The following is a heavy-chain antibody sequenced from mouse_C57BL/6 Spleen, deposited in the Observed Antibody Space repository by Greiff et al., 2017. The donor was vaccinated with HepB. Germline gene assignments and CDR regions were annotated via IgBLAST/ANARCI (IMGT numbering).Heavy chain of an antibody. CDR2: INPSTGGT. V-gene: IGHV1-42*01. Sequence: VQLQQSGPELVKPGASVKISCKASGYSFTGYYMNWVKQSPEKSLEWIGEINPSTGGTTYNQKFKAKATLTVDKSSSTAYMQLKSLTSEDSAVYYCARRRLGIYYGNYVGDYYAMDYWGQGTSVTVSS. J-gene: IGHJ4*01. D-gene: IGHD2-1*01. CDR3: ARRRLGIYYGNYVGDYYAMDY. CDR1: GYSFTGYY.